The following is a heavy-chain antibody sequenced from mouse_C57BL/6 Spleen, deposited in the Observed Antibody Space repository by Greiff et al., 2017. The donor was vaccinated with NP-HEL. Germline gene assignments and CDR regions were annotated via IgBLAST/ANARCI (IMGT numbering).Heavy chain of an antibody. J-gene: IGHJ1*03. Sequence: EVQGVESGGGLVQPGGSLSLSCAASGFTFTDYYMSWVRQPPGKALEWLGFIRNKANGYTTEYSASVKGRFTISRDNSQSILYLQMNALRAEDSATYYCASSIYYYGSSYALYFDVWGTGTTVTVSS. CDR1: GFTFTDYY. CDR3: ASSIYYYGSSYALYFDV. D-gene: IGHD1-1*01. CDR2: IRNKANGYTT. V-gene: IGHV7-3*01.